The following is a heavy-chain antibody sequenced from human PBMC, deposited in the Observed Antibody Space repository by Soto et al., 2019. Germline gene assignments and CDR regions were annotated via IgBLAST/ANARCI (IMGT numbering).Heavy chain of an antibody. CDR3: ARDWVGAGRYFDY. V-gene: IGHV1-18*01. D-gene: IGHD2-15*01. Sequence: ASVKVSCKASGYTFISYGISWVRQAPGQGLEWMGWISGYNVNTKYAQKLQGRVTMTTDTSTSTAYMELRSLSSDDTAVYYCARDWVGAGRYFDYWGQGTLVTVSS. CDR2: ISGYNVNT. CDR1: GYTFISYG. J-gene: IGHJ4*02.